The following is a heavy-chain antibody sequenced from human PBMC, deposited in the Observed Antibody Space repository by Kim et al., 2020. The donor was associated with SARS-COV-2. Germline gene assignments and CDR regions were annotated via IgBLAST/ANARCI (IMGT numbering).Heavy chain of an antibody. CDR1: GFTFKNYA. V-gene: IGHV3-30-3*01. J-gene: IGHJ4*02. CDR2: LSYDGDSQ. CDR3: VRDGPPYCSGGNCYRDPFDY. D-gene: IGHD2-15*01. Sequence: GGSLRLSCVASGFTFKNYAMHWVRQRPGRGLEWVAFLSYDGDSQFYADSVKGRFTISRDTSRNTLFLQMNSLGPEDTAMYFCVRDGPPYCSGGNCYRDPFDYWGQGTLVTVSP.